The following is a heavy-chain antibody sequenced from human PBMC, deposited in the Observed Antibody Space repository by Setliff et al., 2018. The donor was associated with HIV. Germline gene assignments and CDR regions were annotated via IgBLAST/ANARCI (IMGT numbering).Heavy chain of an antibody. D-gene: IGHD3-22*01. CDR3: ARETMYDSRGYLSHYYGLDV. Sequence: PGGSLRLSCEASGFTLRSYAMYWVRQAPGKGLEWVAGISGAGATTYYADSVKGRFTISRDNSKDTLYLQMNSLRVEDTAVYYCARETMYDSRGYLSHYYGLDVWGQGTTVTVSS. CDR2: ISGAGATT. CDR1: GFTLRSYA. J-gene: IGHJ3*01. V-gene: IGHV3-23*01.